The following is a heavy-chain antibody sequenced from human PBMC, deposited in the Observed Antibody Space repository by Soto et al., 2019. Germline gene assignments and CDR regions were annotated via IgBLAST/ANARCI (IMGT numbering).Heavy chain of an antibody. V-gene: IGHV4-30-4*01. CDR3: ARVLLWFGESSPYPFAAPTCKRMEV. CDR1: GGSISSGDYY. Sequence: SETLSLTCTVSGGSISSGDYYWSWIRQPPGKGLEWIGYIYYSGSTYYNPSLKSRVTISVDTSKNQFSLKLNSVTAADTAVYCCARVLLWFGESSPYPFAAPTCKRMEVGGQGTTVPASS. CDR2: IYYSGST. D-gene: IGHD3-10*01. J-gene: IGHJ6*02.